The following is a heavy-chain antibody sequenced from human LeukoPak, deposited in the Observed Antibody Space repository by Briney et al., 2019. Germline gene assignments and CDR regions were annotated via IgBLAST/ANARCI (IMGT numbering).Heavy chain of an antibody. D-gene: IGHD6-13*01. V-gene: IGHV4-39*07. Sequence: KPSETLSLTCTVSGGSMKTNIYSWGWIRQPPGKGPEWIGSSSYNGSTYYNPSLEGRVSISLDTSKNQFSLSLKSMTAADTAVYYCARGKKARGLHSRPNWFDPWGRGTLVTVSS. CDR2: SSYNGST. CDR3: ARGKKARGLHSRPNWFDP. J-gene: IGHJ5*02. CDR1: GGSMKTNIYS.